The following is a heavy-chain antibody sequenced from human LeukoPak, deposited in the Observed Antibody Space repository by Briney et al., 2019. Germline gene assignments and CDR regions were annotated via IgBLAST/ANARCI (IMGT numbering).Heavy chain of an antibody. Sequence: ASVKVSCKASGYTFTSYAMNWVRQAPGQGLEWMGWINTNTENPTYAQGFTGRFVFSLDTSDSTAYLRISSLKAEDTAVYYCARMAYDFWSGYYFDYWGQGTLVTVSS. D-gene: IGHD3-3*01. J-gene: IGHJ4*02. CDR3: ARMAYDFWSGYYFDY. CDR2: INTNTENP. V-gene: IGHV7-4-1*02. CDR1: GYTFTSYA.